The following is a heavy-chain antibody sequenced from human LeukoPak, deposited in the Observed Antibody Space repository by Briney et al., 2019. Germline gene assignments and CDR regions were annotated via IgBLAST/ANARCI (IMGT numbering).Heavy chain of an antibody. J-gene: IGHJ4*02. CDR2: IYYSGST. Sequence: PSETLSLTCTVSSGSISSYYWSWIRQPPGKGLEWIGYIYYSGSTNYNPSLKSRVTISVDTSKNQFSLKLSSVTAADTAVYYCARGGIMYYFDYWGQGTLVTVSS. V-gene: IGHV4-59*01. CDR1: SGSISSYY. CDR3: ARGGIMYYFDY. D-gene: IGHD2/OR15-2a*01.